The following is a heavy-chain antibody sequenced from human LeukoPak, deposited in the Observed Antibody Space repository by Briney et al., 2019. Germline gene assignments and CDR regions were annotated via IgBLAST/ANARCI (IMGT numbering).Heavy chain of an antibody. J-gene: IGHJ4*02. D-gene: IGHD6-13*01. Sequence: PGGSLRLSCAASGFPFSDYHMNWIRQAPGKGLEWVSYISSSGSNTYFADFVKGRFTISRDNAKNSMYLQMNSLRAEDTAVYYCARGDSSSWIRSYYFDYWGQGTLVTVSA. CDR3: ARGDSSSWIRSYYFDY. V-gene: IGHV3-11*01. CDR2: ISSSGSNT. CDR1: GFPFSDYH.